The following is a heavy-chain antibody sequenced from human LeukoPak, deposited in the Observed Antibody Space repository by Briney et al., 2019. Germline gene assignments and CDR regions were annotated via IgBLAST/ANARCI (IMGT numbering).Heavy chain of an antibody. CDR3: ARDGITMRILEY. CDR2: ITSSSIYK. D-gene: IGHD3-10*01. V-gene: IGHV3-21*01. Sequence: GGSLRLSCAASGFRFSSYGMHWVRQAPGKGLEWVSSITSSSIYKYYADSMKGRFTISRDNAKNSLYLQMDSLRAEDTAVYYCARDGITMRILEYWGQGTLVTVSS. J-gene: IGHJ4*02. CDR1: GFRFSSYG.